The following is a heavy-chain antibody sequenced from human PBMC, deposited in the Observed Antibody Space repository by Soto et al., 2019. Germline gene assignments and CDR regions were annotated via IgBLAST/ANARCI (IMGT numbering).Heavy chain of an antibody. CDR1: RGSISSYY. V-gene: IGHV4-59*01. Sequence: PSETLSLTWTLSRGSISSYYWSWIRQPPGKGLEWIGYIYYSGSTNYNPSLKSRVTISVDTSKNQFSLKLSSVTSADTAVYSRATVGRAIVGTNWFEPWDQGTLVAVSS. D-gene: IGHD3-10*01. CDR3: ATVGRAIVGTNWFEP. CDR2: IYYSGST. J-gene: IGHJ5*02.